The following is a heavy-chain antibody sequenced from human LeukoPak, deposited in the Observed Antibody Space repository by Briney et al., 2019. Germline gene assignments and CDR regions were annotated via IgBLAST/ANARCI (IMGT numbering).Heavy chain of an antibody. D-gene: IGHD4-17*01. V-gene: IGHV1-69*13. CDR2: IIPIFGTT. CDR3: ASSHLVYDYGDPDAFDI. Sequence: ASVKVSCKASGGTFSSYAISWVRQAPGQGLEWMGGIIPIFGTTNYAQKFQGRVTITADESTSTAYMELSSLRSEDTAVYYCASSHLVYDYGDPDAFDIWGQGTMVTVSS. J-gene: IGHJ3*02. CDR1: GGTFSSYA.